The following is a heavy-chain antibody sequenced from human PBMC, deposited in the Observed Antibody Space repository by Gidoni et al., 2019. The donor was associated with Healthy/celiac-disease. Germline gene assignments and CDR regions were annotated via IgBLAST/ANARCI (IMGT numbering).Heavy chain of an antibody. D-gene: IGHD3-22*01. CDR3: ARARYYYDSSGYYLYYFDY. V-gene: IGHV1-69*04. J-gene: IGHJ4*02. Sequence: QVQLVQSGAEVKKPGSSVQVSCTASGGTFSSYAISWVRQAPGQGLEWMGRIIPILGIANYAQKFKGRVTITADKSTSTAYMELSSLRSEDTAVYYCARARYYYDSSGYYLYYFDYWGQGTLVTVSS. CDR1: GGTFSSYA. CDR2: IIPILGIA.